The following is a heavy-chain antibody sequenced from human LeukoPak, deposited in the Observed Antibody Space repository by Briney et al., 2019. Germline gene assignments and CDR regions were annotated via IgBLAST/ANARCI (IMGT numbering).Heavy chain of an antibody. CDR1: GFTFSSYP. CDR2: ISYDGSNK. Sequence: PGRSLRLSCAASGFTFSSYPMHWVRQAPGKGMEWEAVISYDGSNKYYADSVKGRLPISTDNSTNTIYQQMNSRRTEAPSSYYCARRDFYDSRGYLGGVDYWGQGTLVTVSS. V-gene: IGHV3-30-3*01. CDR3: ARRDFYDSRGYLGGVDY. J-gene: IGHJ4*02. D-gene: IGHD3-22*01.